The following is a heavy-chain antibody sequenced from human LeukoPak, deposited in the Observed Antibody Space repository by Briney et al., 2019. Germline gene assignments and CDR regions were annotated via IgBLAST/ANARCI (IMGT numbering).Heavy chain of an antibody. J-gene: IGHJ6*03. D-gene: IGHD3-10*01. CDR1: GFTFSSFA. Sequence: PGGSLRLSCAASGFTFSSFAMSWVRQAPGKGLEWVSGIRDSGGSTHYADSVKGRFTISRDNSKNTLYLQMNSLKGDDTAVYYCAKDSASYYIDVWGKGTTVIISS. CDR3: AKDSASYYIDV. V-gene: IGHV3-23*01. CDR2: IRDSGGST.